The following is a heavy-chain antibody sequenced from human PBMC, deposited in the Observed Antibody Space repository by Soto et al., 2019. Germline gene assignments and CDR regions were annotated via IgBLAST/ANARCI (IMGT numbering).Heavy chain of an antibody. CDR3: SRRAPEGFDP. Sequence: SETLSLTCAFSGGSIGTSAYYWGWIRQAPGKGLEWIGSINRSENTYLSPSLKDRVTMSVDTSKNSFSLKLRSATAADTGLYYCSRRAPEGFDPWGQGTLVTVSS. CDR2: INRSENT. CDR1: GGSIGTSAYY. V-gene: IGHV4-39*01. J-gene: IGHJ5*02.